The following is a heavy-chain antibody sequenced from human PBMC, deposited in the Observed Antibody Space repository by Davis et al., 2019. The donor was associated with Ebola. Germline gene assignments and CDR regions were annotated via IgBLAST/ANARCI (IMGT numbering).Heavy chain of an antibody. J-gene: IGHJ4*02. CDR2: ISGSGDIT. Sequence: PSETLSLTCTVSGGSISSSSYYWGWIRQAPGKGLEWVSAISGSGDITYYADSVKGRFTISRDNSKRTLFLQMNSLRAEDTAVYYCARDGRYQLPSGWHRWGQGTLVTVSS. D-gene: IGHD2-2*01. CDR1: GGSISSSSYY. V-gene: IGHV3-23*01. CDR3: ARDGRYQLPSGWHR.